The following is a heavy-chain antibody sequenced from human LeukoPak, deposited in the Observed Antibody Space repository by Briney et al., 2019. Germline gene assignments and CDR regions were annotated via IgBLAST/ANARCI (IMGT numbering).Heavy chain of an antibody. CDR3: ARAGFVLRFLEWLLPGPDY. CDR1: GYTFTGYY. CDR2: INPNSGGT. D-gene: IGHD3-3*01. Sequence: ASVKVSCKASGYTFTGYYMHWVRHAPGQGLEWMGWINPNSGGTNYAQKFQGRVTMTRDTSISTAYMELSSLRSDDTAVYYCARAGFVLRFLEWLLPGPDYWGQGTLVTVSS. V-gene: IGHV1-2*02. J-gene: IGHJ4*02.